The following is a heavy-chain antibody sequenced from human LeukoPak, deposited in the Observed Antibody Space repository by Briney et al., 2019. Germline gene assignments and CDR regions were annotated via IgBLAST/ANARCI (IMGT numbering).Heavy chain of an antibody. Sequence: TGGSLRLSCAASGFTLCIFPVSWVRQAPGEGLEWVSAISGSGGSTYYADSVKGRFPISRDNSKNTLYLQMNSLRAEDTAVYYCAKSYRLAAAGIDENNWFDPWGQGTLVTVSS. V-gene: IGHV3-23*01. J-gene: IGHJ5*02. CDR3: AKSYRLAAAGIDENNWFDP. D-gene: IGHD6-13*01. CDR1: GFTLCIFP. CDR2: ISGSGGST.